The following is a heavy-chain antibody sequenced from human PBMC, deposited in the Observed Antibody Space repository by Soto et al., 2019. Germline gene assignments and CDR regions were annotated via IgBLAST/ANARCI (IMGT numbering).Heavy chain of an antibody. Sequence: ILPLPNTVSGGSISSGGYYWSWIRQHPGKGLEWIGYIYYSGSTYYNSSLKSRVTISVDTSKNQFSLKLNSVSPEDTAVYYCARGEWPAVFDYWGQGALVTVSS. J-gene: IGHJ4*02. CDR3: ARGEWPAVFDY. CDR2: IYYSGST. D-gene: IGHD3-3*01. V-gene: IGHV4-31*03. CDR1: GGSISSGGYY.